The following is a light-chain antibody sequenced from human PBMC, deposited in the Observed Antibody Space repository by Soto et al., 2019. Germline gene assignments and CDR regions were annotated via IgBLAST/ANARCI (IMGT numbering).Light chain of an antibody. Sequence: EIVLTQSPSTLSLSPGERATLSCRASQTVSSYLLWYQQKRGQAPRLLIYDASNRATGIPARFSGSGSGTDFTLTITRLEPEDFAVYYCQQYGSSPRTFGQGTRLEIK. CDR2: DAS. CDR3: QQYGSSPRT. V-gene: IGKV3-20*01. CDR1: QTVSSY. J-gene: IGKJ5*01.